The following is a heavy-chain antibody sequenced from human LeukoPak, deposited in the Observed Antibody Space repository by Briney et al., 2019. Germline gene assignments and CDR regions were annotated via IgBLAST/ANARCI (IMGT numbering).Heavy chain of an antibody. Sequence: SETLSLTCAVYGGSFSGYYWSWIRQPPGKGLEWIGEINHSGSTNYNPSLKSRVTISVDKSKNQFSLKLSSVTAEDTAVYYCARVDSSWPRPRYYFDYWGQGTLVTVSS. CDR1: GGSFSGYY. V-gene: IGHV4-34*01. J-gene: IGHJ4*02. D-gene: IGHD6-13*01. CDR2: INHSGST. CDR3: ARVDSSWPRPRYYFDY.